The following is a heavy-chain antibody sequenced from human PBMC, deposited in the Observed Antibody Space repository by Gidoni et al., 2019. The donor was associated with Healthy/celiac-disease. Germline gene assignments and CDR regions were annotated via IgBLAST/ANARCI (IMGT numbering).Heavy chain of an antibody. CDR1: GGSISSSRYY. CDR2: IYYSGST. J-gene: IGHJ6*02. D-gene: IGHD1-26*01. CDR3: ARSIVGATPLLGYYYGMDV. Sequence: QLQLQESGPGLVKPSETLSLTCTVSGGSISSSRYYWGWIRQPPGKGLEWIGSIYYSGSTYYNPSLKSRVTISVDTSKNQFSLKLSSVTAADTAVYYCARSIVGATPLLGYYYGMDVWGQGTKVTVSS. V-gene: IGHV4-39*01.